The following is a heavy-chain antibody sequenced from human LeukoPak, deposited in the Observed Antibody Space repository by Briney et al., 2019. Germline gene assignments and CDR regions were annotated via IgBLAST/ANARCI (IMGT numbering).Heavy chain of an antibody. V-gene: IGHV3-48*03. J-gene: IGHJ4*02. CDR3: ARVRGVYSYGHPYYFDD. Sequence: PGGSLRLSCAASGFTFSSYEMNWVRQAPGKGLEWVSYISSSGSTIYYADSVKGRFTISRDNAKNSLYLQMNSLKAEDTAVYYCARVRGVYSYGHPYYFDDWGQGTLVTVSS. D-gene: IGHD5-18*01. CDR2: ISSSGSTI. CDR1: GFTFSSYE.